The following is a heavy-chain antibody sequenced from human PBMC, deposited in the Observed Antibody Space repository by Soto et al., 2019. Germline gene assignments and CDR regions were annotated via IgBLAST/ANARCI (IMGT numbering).Heavy chain of an antibody. V-gene: IGHV1-18*01. CDR3: ARDRLHTSSSITFDY. J-gene: IGHJ4*02. D-gene: IGHD6-6*01. Sequence: QVQLVQSGAEVKKPGASVKVSCKASGYTFTTYAISWLRQAPGQGLERMGWIRTYDGNTDYAQNLQGRVTMTTDTSTNTAYMELRSLRSDDTAVYYCARDRLHTSSSITFDYWGQGALVTVSS. CDR1: GYTFTTYA. CDR2: IRTYDGNT.